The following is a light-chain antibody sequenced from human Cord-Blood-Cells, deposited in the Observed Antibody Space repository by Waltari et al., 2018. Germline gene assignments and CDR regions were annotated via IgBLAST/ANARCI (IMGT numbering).Light chain of an antibody. V-gene: IGLV2-14*01. Sequence: QSALTHPASVSGSPGQSITISCTGTSSDVGGYNYVSWYHQHPGKAPKLMIYDVSKRPAGVSNRFCGSKSGNTTSLTISGLQAEDEADYYSSSYTSSSTVVFGGGTKLTVL. CDR2: DVS. CDR1: SSDVGGYNY. J-gene: IGLJ3*02. CDR3: SSYTSSSTVV.